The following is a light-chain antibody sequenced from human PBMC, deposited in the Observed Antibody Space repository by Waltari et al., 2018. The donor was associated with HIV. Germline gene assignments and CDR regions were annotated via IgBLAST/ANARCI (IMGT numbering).Light chain of an antibody. CDR3: QQADTFPLT. CDR2: GTS. Sequence: DIELTQSPSSVSASVADRVTITCRASQAISSWLAWYQQKPGQAPKLLIFGTSSLPSGVPSRFSGGGSGTDFTLTISSLQPEDSATYFCQQADTFPLTFGGGTKVEI. CDR1: QAISSW. J-gene: IGKJ4*01. V-gene: IGKV1D-12*01.